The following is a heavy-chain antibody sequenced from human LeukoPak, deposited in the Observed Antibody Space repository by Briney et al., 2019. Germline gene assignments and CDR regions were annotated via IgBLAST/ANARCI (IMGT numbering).Heavy chain of an antibody. CDR3: ATGRDCSGGSCYSVY. V-gene: IGHV3-74*01. CDR1: GFTFSTYW. Sequence: GGSLRLSCAASGFTFSTYWVHWVRQAPGKGLVWVSRINSDGSSTSYADAVKGRFTISRDNAKNTLYLQMNSLRAEDTAVYYCATGRDCSGGSCYSVYWGQGTLVTVSS. D-gene: IGHD2-15*01. CDR2: INSDGSST. J-gene: IGHJ4*02.